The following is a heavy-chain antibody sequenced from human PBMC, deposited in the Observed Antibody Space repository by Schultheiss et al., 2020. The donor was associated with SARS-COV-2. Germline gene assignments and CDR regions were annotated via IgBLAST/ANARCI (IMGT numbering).Heavy chain of an antibody. V-gene: IGHV3-30-3*01. CDR2: ISYDGSNK. CDR1: GFTFSSYA. CDR3: ARASEHGYYYYAMDV. D-gene: IGHD1/OR15-1a*01. J-gene: IGHJ6*02. Sequence: GGSLRLSCAASGFTFSSYAMHWVRQAQGKGLESVAVISYDGSNKYYADSVKGRFTISRDNSKNTLYLQMNSLRAEDTAVYYCARASEHGYYYYAMDVWGQGTTVTVSS.